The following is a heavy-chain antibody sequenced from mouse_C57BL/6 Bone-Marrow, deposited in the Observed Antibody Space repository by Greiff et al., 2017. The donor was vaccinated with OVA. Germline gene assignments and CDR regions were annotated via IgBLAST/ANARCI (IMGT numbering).Heavy chain of an antibody. CDR3: ASSGDYP. J-gene: IGHJ2*01. CDR2: INPSSGYT. D-gene: IGHD1-1*02. CDR1: GYTFTSYT. Sequence: VQLQQSGAELARPGASVKMSCKASGYTFTSYTMHWVKQRPGQGLEWIGYINPSSGYTKYNQKFKDKATLTADKSSSTASMQLSSLTSEDSAVYYCASSGDYPWGQGTTLTVSS. V-gene: IGHV1-4*01.